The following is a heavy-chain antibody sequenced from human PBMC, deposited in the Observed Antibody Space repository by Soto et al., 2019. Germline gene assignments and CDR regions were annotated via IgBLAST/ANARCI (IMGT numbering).Heavy chain of an antibody. CDR2: ISYDGNNK. CDR1: GFTFSNYA. V-gene: IGHV3-30*04. Sequence: QVQLVESGGGVVQPGRSLRLSCAASGFTFSNYAMHWVRQAPGKGLEWVAIISYDGNNKYNADSVKGRFTISRDNSKNTLYLQMNSLRAEDTAVSYCARDRVCTSATCGEFDYYYYYGMDVWGQGTTVTVSS. CDR3: ARDRVCTSATCGEFDYYYYYGMDV. J-gene: IGHJ6*02. D-gene: IGHD2-2*01.